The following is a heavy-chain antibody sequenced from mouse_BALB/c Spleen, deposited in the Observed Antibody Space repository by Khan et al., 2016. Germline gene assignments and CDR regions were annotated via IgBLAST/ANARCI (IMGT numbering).Heavy chain of an antibody. V-gene: IGHV14-4*02. CDR1: GFNIKDYY. Sequence: VQLQQSGAELVRSGASVRLSCTASGFNIKDYYIHWVKQRPEQGLEWIGWIDPENGATEYAPKFQGKATMTDNTSSNTAYLQLSRLTSEDTAVYYCNANYYGNYIDFDYWGQGTTLTVSS. J-gene: IGHJ2*01. CDR2: IDPENGAT. CDR3: NANYYGNYIDFDY. D-gene: IGHD2-1*01.